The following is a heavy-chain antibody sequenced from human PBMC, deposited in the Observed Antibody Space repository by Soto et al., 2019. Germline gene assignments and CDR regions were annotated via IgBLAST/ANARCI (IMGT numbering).Heavy chain of an antibody. CDR1: GGSISSYY. V-gene: IGHV4-59*01. J-gene: IGHJ4*02. D-gene: IGHD3-10*01. CDR3: ARAYHGSGSYGHDY. CDR2: IYYSGST. Sequence: SETLSLTCTVSGGSISSYYWSWIRQPPGKGLEWIGYIYYSGSTNYNPSLKSRVTISVDTSKNQFSLKLSSVTAADTAVYYCARAYHGSGSYGHDYWGQGTLVTVSS.